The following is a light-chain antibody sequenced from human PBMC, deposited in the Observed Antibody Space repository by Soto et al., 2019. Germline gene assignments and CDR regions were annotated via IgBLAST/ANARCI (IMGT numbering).Light chain of an antibody. CDR3: ETWGG. J-gene: IGLJ2*01. CDR2: LEGSGSY. Sequence: QLVLTQSSSASASLGSSVKLTCTLSSGHSSYIIAWHQQQPGKAPRYLMKLEGSGSYNKGSGVPDRFSGSSSGADRYLTISNLQSEDEADYYCETWGGFGGGTQLTVL. CDR1: SGHSSYI. V-gene: IGLV4-60*03.